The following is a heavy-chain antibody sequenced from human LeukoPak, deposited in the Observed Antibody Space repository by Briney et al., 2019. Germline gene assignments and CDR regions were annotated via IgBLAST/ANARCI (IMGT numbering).Heavy chain of an antibody. D-gene: IGHD3-16*01. CDR2: INHSGGT. CDR3: ARGPLYRYYYMDV. Sequence: SETLSLTCAVYGGSFSGYYWSWIRQPPGKGLEWIGEINHSGGTNFNPSLKSRLTISVDTSKNQVSLELSSVTAADTAVYYCARGPLYRYYYMDVWGKGTTVTISS. CDR1: GGSFSGYY. V-gene: IGHV4-34*01. J-gene: IGHJ6*03.